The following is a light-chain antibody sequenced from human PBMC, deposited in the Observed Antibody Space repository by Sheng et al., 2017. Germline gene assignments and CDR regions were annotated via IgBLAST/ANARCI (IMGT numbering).Light chain of an antibody. V-gene: IGLV2-14*03. J-gene: IGLJ2*01. CDR3: SSYTTNTTKVV. Sequence: HFVLTQPASVSGSPGQSITISCTGTSSDVGGFDYVAWYQHHPGKAPKFIIFDVKKRPSGISTRFSGSKSGNTASLTISGLRAEDEADYYCSSYTTNTTKVVFGGGTKVAVL. CDR1: SSDVGGFDY. CDR2: DVK.